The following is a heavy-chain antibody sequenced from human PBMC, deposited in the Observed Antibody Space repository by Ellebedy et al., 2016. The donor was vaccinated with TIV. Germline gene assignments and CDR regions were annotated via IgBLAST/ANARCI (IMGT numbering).Heavy chain of an antibody. CDR3: ARGDNYYYDSSGYYYNY. J-gene: IGHJ4*02. V-gene: IGHV1-46*01. CDR2: INPTSGSS. CDR1: GYTFTNYF. D-gene: IGHD3-22*01. Sequence: ASVKVSCKASGYTFTNYFLYWVRQAPGQGLEWMGIINPTSGSSNYAQKFQGRVTMTRDPSTRTVYMVLSSLRSEDTAVYYCARGDNYYYDSSGYYYNYWGQGTLVTVSS.